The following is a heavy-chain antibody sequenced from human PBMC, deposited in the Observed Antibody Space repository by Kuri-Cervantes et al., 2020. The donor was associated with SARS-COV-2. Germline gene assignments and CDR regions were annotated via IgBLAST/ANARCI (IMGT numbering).Heavy chain of an antibody. CDR3: ARGNYVMYSRWPTAPSDY. Sequence: LSLSCAASGFTFSSYSMNWVRQAPGKGLEWVSSISSSSSYISYADSMEGRFTISRDNAKNSLYLQMNSLRAEDTAVYDCARGNYVMYSRWPTAPSDYWGQGTLVTVSS. CDR1: GFTFSSYS. CDR2: ISSSSSYI. V-gene: IGHV3-21*01. D-gene: IGHD3-16*01. J-gene: IGHJ4*02.